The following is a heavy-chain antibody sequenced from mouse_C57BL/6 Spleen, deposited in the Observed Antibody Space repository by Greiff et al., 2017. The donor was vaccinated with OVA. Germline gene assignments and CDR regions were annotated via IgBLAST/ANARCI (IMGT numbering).Heavy chain of an antibody. CDR1: GYSITSGYD. J-gene: IGHJ3*01. Sequence: EVQGVESGPGMVKPSQSLSLTCTVTGYSITSGYDWHWIRHFPGNKLEWMGYISYSGSTNYNPSLKSRISITHDTSKNHFFLKLNSVTTEDTATYYCAHGSSAWFAYWGQGTLVTVSA. CDR3: AHGSSAWFAY. CDR2: ISYSGST. D-gene: IGHD1-1*01. V-gene: IGHV3-1*01.